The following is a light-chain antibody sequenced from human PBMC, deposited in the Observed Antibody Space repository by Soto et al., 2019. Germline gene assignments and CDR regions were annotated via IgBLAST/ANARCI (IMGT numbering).Light chain of an antibody. Sequence: DIQMTQSPSSVSASVGDRVTITVGASQGIRNYLGWYQQKPGKAPKRLIYAASSLQSGVPSRFSGSGSETEFTLTISSLQPEDFATYYCLQHNSYPWTFGQGTKVDIK. V-gene: IGKV1-17*01. CDR3: LQHNSYPWT. CDR2: AAS. J-gene: IGKJ1*01. CDR1: QGIRNY.